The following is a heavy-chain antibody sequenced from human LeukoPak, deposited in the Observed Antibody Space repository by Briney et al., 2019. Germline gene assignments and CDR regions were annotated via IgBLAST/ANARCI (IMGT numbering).Heavy chain of an antibody. CDR1: GFTFSNYW. V-gene: IGHV3-7*03. Sequence: PGGSLRRSCAASGFTFSNYWMSWVRQAQGKGLEWVANIRQDGNEKYYVGSVRGRFTISRDNAKNSLYLQMNSLRAEDTAVYYCARHYDILTGTFPYYWGQGTLVTVSS. CDR3: ARHYDILTGTFPYY. D-gene: IGHD3-9*01. J-gene: IGHJ4*02. CDR2: IRQDGNEK.